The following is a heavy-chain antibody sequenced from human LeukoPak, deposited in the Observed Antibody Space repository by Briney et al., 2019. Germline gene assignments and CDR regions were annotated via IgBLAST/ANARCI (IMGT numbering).Heavy chain of an antibody. Sequence: GGSLRLSCAASGFTFSSYSMNWVRQAPGKGLEWVSYISSSSSTIYYADSVKGRFTISRDNAKNSLYLQMNSLRAEDTAVYYCAGGIYSIATGLRDYWGQGTLVTVSS. V-gene: IGHV3-48*04. CDR2: ISSSSSTI. J-gene: IGHJ4*02. CDR1: GFTFSSYS. D-gene: IGHD2-8*01. CDR3: AGGIYSIATGLRDY.